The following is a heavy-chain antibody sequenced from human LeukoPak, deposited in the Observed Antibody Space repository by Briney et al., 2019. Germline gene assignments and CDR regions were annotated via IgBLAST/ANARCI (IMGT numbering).Heavy chain of an antibody. D-gene: IGHD3-10*01. CDR3: ARDNSESYSFVDY. Sequence: GGSLRLSCVASGCTFSSYGMHWVRQAPGKGLERVAGIWNDGNDKNYAASVKGRFIISRYNSKNTLYLQMSSLRAEDTAVYYCARDNSESYSFVDYWGQGTLVTVSS. V-gene: IGHV3-33*01. CDR1: GCTFSSYG. J-gene: IGHJ4*02. CDR2: IWNDGNDK.